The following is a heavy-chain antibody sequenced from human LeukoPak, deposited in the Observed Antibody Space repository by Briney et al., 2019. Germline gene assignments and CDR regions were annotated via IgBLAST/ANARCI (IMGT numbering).Heavy chain of an antibody. J-gene: IGHJ4*02. CDR1: GFTFSTYS. CDR2: ISSSSSYI. V-gene: IGHV3-21*01. CDR3: ARSRYDYIWGIDY. D-gene: IGHD3-16*01. Sequence: GGSLRLSCAASGFTFSTYSMNWVRQAPGKGLEWVSSISSSSSYIYYADSVQGRFTISRDNARNSLFLQMNSLRDEDTAVFYCARSRYDYIWGIDYWGQGTLVTISS.